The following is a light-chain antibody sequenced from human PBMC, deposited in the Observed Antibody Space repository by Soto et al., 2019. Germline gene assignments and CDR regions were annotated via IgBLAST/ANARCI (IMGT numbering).Light chain of an antibody. J-gene: IGKJ3*01. V-gene: IGKV3-15*01. CDR1: QSISNN. CDR2: GAS. CDR3: QQYSKWPPH. Sequence: EIVMTQSPATLSVSPGERATLSCRASQSISNNLAWYQQKLGQAPRLLVYGASTRATGIPARFSGSGSGTEFTLTISGLQSEDFAVYYCQQYSKWPPHFGPGTTVDIK.